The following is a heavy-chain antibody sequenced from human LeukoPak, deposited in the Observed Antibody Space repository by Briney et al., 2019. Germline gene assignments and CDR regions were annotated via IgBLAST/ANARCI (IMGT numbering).Heavy chain of an antibody. CDR1: GYSFTSYW. D-gene: IGHD6-13*01. J-gene: IGHJ4*02. CDR3: ARPKGIAAAYFDY. V-gene: IGHV5-51*01. Sequence: GESLKISCKASGYSFTSYWIGWVRQMPGKGLEWMEIIYPGDSDTRYSPSFQGQVTISADKSISTAYLQWSSLKASDTAMYYCARPKGIAAAYFDYWGQGTLVTVSS. CDR2: IYPGDSDT.